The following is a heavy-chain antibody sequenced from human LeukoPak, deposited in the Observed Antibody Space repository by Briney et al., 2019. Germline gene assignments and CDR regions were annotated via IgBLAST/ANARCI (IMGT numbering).Heavy chain of an antibody. V-gene: IGHV4-34*01. CDR2: INHSGST. D-gene: IGHD3-22*01. CDR1: GGSFSGYY. CDR3: ARGAYDSSGYYYAEE. Sequence: SETLSLTCTVSGGSFSGYYWSWIRQPPGKGLEWIGEINHSGSTNYNPSLKSRVTISVDTSKNQFSLKLSSVTAADTAVYYCARGAYDSSGYYYAEEWGQGTLVTVSS. J-gene: IGHJ4*02.